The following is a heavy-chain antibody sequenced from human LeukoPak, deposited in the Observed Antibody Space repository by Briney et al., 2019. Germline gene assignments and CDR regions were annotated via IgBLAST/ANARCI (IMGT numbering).Heavy chain of an antibody. CDR3: AGVARVLSWFDP. Sequence: SETLSLTCAVSGGSISSSAYHWGWIRQPPGKGLEWIGSIFYSGSTYYNPSLKSRVTISVDTSKNQFSLKLSSVTAADTAVYYCAGVARVLSWFDPWGQGTLVTVSS. CDR1: GGSISSSAYH. D-gene: IGHD1-1*01. J-gene: IGHJ5*02. CDR2: IFYSGST. V-gene: IGHV4-39*07.